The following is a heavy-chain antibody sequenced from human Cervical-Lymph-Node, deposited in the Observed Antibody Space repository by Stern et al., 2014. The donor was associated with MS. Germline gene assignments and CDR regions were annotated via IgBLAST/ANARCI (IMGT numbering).Heavy chain of an antibody. V-gene: IGHV3-11*01. D-gene: IGHD2-15*01. CDR3: ARGGVVVASAPLSF. Sequence: QVQLVGSGGGLVKPGGSLRLSCAASGFTFSDYYMNWIRQAQGKGLEWVSYIRLSVSTIYYADSGKCRFTISRDNAKNSLYLQMNSLRADDTAVYYCARGGVVVASAPLSFWGQGILVTFSS. J-gene: IGHJ4*02. CDR1: GFTFSDYY. CDR2: IRLSVSTI.